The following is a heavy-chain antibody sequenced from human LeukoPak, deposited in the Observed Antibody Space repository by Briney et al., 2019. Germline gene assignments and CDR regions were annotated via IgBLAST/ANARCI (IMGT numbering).Heavy chain of an antibody. J-gene: IGHJ4*02. CDR1: GFTFSSYS. D-gene: IGHD2-2*01. Sequence: SGGSLRLSCAASGFTFSSYSMNWVRQAPGKGLEWVSSISSSSSSYIYYADSVKGRFTISRDNAKNSLYLQMNSLRAEDTAVYYCARFALITSCYQCLAFDYWGQGTLVTVSS. CDR2: ISSSSSSYI. CDR3: ARFALITSCYQCLAFDY. V-gene: IGHV3-21*01.